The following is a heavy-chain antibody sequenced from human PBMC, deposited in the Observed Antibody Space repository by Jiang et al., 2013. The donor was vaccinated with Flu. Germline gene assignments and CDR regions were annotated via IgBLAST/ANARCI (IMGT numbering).Heavy chain of an antibody. CDR2: IDPSDSYT. J-gene: IGHJ5*02. Sequence: GAEVKKPGESLRISCKGSGYSFTSYWISWVRQMPGKGLEWMGRIDPSDSYTNYSPSFQGHVTISADKSISTAYLQWSSLKASDTAMYYCARSGIDSSGYPISYWFDPWGQGTLVTVSS. CDR1: GYSFTSYW. V-gene: IGHV5-10-1*01. CDR3: ARSGIDSSGYPISYWFDP. D-gene: IGHD3-22*01.